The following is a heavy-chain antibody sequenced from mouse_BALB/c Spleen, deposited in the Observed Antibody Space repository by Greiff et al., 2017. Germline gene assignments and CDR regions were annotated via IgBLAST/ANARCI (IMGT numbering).Heavy chain of an antibody. CDR2: ISSGGST. D-gene: IGHD2-14*01. V-gene: IGHV5-6-5*01. J-gene: IGHJ3*01. Sequence: EVKLVESGGGLVKPGGSLKLSCAASGFTFSSYAMSWVRQTPEKRLEWVASISSGGSTYYPDSVKGRFTISRDNARNILYLQMSSLRSEDTAMYYCARGEVRPWFAYWGQGTLVTVSA. CDR3: ARGEVRPWFAY. CDR1: GFTFSSYA.